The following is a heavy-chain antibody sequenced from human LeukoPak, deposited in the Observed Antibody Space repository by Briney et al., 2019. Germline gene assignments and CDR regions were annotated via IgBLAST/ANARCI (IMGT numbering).Heavy chain of an antibody. J-gene: IGHJ6*02. V-gene: IGHV1-8*01. CDR1: GYTFTSYD. D-gene: IGHD2-2*01. CDR3: ARARSRSSYYYYYGMDV. Sequence: ASVKVSCKASGYTFTSYDINWVRQATGQGLEWMGWMNPNSGNTGYAQKFQGRVTMTRNTSISTDYMELSSLRSEDTAVYYCARARSRSSYYYYYGMDVWGQGTTVTVSS. CDR2: MNPNSGNT.